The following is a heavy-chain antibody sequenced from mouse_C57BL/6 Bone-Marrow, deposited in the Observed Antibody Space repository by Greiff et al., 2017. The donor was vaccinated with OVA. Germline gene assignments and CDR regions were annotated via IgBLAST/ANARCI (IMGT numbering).Heavy chain of an antibody. V-gene: IGHV1-15*01. CDR3: TRKTTVDY. Sequence: QVQLQQPGAELVKPGASVKLSCKASGYTFTDYEMHWVKQTPVHGLEWIGAIDPETGGTAYNQKFKGKAILTADKSSSTAYMELRSLTSEDSAVYYCTRKTTVDYWGQGTTLTVSS. D-gene: IGHD1-1*01. CDR1: GYTFTDYE. CDR2: IDPETGGT. J-gene: IGHJ2*01.